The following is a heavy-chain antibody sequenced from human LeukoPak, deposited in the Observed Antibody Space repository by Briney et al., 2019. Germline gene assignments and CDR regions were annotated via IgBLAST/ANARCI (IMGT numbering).Heavy chain of an antibody. CDR1: GGTFSSYA. D-gene: IGHD4-17*01. CDR3: ARESYGDLYFDY. J-gene: IGHJ4*02. Sequence: ASVKVSCKASGGTFSSYAISWVRQAPGQGLEWMGGIIPIFGTANYAQKFQGRVTITADESTSIAYMELSSLRSEDTAVYYCARESYGDLYFDYWGQGTLVTVSS. CDR2: IIPIFGTA. V-gene: IGHV1-69*13.